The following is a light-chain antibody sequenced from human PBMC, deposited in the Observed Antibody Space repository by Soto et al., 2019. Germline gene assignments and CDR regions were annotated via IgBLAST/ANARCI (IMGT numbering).Light chain of an antibody. CDR2: GAS. V-gene: IGKV3-20*01. J-gene: IGKJ1*01. CDR1: QSVSSSY. CDR3: QQYGSSRT. Sequence: EIPLTPAPATLSLSPGDRATLSCRASQSVSSSYLAWYQQKPGQAPRLLIYGASSRATGIPDRFSGSGSGTDFTLTISRLEPEDFAVYYCQQYGSSRTFGQGTKVDIK.